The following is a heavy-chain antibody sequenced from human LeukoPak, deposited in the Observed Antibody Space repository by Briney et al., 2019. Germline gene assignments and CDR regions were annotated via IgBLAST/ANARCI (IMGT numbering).Heavy chain of an antibody. D-gene: IGHD3-10*01. CDR2: ISSSGSTM. Sequence: PGGSLRLSCAASGFTFSSYEMSWVRQAPGTGLEWISYISSSGSTMYYADSVKGHFTTSRDNVKNSLYLQMNSLRAEDAAVYCARGMRLVRGLMFDYWGQGTLVTVSS. J-gene: IGHJ4*02. CDR1: GFTFSSYE. V-gene: IGHV3-48*03. CDR3: ARGMRLVRGLMFDY.